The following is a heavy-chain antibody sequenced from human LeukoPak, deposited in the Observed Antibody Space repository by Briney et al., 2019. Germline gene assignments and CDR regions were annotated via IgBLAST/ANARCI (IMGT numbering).Heavy chain of an antibody. CDR1: GFTFSSYA. V-gene: IGHV3-23*01. J-gene: IGHJ5*02. CDR3: ATVGRKDDIVVITAP. CDR2: ISGSGGST. D-gene: IGHD2-2*01. Sequence: PGGSLRLSCAASGFTFSSYAMSWVRQAPGKGLEWVSAISGSGGSTYYADSVKGRFTISRDNPKNTLYLQMNSLRAEDTAIYYCATVGRKDDIVVITAPWGQGTLVTVSS.